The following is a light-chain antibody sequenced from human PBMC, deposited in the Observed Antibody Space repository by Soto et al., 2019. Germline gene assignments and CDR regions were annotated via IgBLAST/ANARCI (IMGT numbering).Light chain of an antibody. CDR2: DAS. CDR1: QSISTW. J-gene: IGKJ1*01. V-gene: IGKV1-5*01. Sequence: DIQMTQSPSTLSPSVRDRVTITCRASQSISTWLAWYQQKPGKAPKLLIYDASSLQSGVPARFSGRGSGTEFTLTISCLQPDDFATYYCQQYITYSWTFGQGTKVAIK. CDR3: QQYITYSWT.